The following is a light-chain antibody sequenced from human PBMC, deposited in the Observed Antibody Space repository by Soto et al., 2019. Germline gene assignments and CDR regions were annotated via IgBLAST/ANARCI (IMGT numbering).Light chain of an antibody. CDR1: QSVSTS. J-gene: IGKJ4*02. CDR3: QQHINCPLT. V-gene: IGKV3-15*01. Sequence: EIVMTQSPDTLSVSPGERVTLSCRATQSVSTSLAWYQQKPGQAPRLLIYGASTRATGVPARFSGSGSGTEFTLTLSSLHSEDFSVYYCQQHINCPLTGGGGTNVEVK. CDR2: GAS.